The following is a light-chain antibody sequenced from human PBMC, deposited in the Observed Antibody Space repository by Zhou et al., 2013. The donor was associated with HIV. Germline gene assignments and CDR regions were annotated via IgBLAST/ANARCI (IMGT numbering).Light chain of an antibody. J-gene: IGKJ4*01. CDR3: QQSYTTPET. CDR1: QSIDSY. CDR2: SAS. Sequence: DIQMTQSPSSLSASVGDRVTISCRASQSIDSYVNWYQQRPGKAPKLLIYSASSLQSGVPSRFSGSGYGTDFTLAISSLQPEDFAIYFCQQSYTTPETFGGGTKVEIK. V-gene: IGKV1-39*01.